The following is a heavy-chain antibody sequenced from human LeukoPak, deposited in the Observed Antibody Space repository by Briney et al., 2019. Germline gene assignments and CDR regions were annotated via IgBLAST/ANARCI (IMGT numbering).Heavy chain of an antibody. J-gene: IGHJ4*02. CDR2: SYFSGCT. V-gene: IGHV4-31*03. CDR1: GGSISSGGYY. Sequence: SQTLSLTCTLAGGSISSGGYYSTWLRQHPGKGLDRFGYSYFSGCTYYNPSLKSRVTISVDTSKKQFSLKLSSVTAADTAVYYCARLTYYYGSGSYFDYWGQGTLVTVSS. D-gene: IGHD3-10*01. CDR3: ARLTYYYGSGSYFDY.